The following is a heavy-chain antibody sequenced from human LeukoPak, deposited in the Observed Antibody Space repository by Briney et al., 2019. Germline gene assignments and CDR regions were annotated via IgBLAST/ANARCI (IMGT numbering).Heavy chain of an antibody. CDR3: ARHNDYGDYVVDY. CDR2: IYYSGST. V-gene: IGHV4-39*01. Sequence: SETLSLTCTVSGGSISSSSYYWGWIRQPPGKGLERIGSIYYSGSTYYNPSLKSRVTISVDTSKNQFSLKLSSVTAADTAVYYCARHNDYGDYVVDYWGQGTLVTVSS. J-gene: IGHJ4*02. D-gene: IGHD4-17*01. CDR1: GGSISSSSYY.